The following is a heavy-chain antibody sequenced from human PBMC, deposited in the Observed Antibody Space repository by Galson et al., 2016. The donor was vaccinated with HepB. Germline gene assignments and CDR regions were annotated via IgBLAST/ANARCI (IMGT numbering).Heavy chain of an antibody. CDR2: VIPIPNRR. V-gene: IGHV1-69*04. J-gene: IGHJ2*01. CDR1: GDTFSSHV. D-gene: IGHD6-19*01. Sequence: SVKVSCKASGDTFSSHVFSWVRQPPGQGLEWMGRVIPIPNRRDYAQKFQDRVTITADKSTGTIYMELSRLRSDDTATYYCAKARRDSSAAFLRRHPQKYWYFDLWGRGTLVTVSS. CDR3: AKARRDSSAAFLRRHPQKYWYFDL.